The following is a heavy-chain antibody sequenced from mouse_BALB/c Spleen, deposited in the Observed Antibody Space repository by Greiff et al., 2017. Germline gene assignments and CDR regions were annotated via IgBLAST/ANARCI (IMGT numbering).Heavy chain of an antibody. CDR2: IYPSDSYT. V-gene: IGHV1-69*02. Sequence: QVQLKQPGAELVRPGASVKLSCKASGYTFTSYWINWVKQRPGQGLEWIGNIYPSDSYTNYNQKFKDKATLTVDKSSSTAYMQLSSPTSEDSAVYYCTRSGDGYYGGDYWGQGTTLTVSS. D-gene: IGHD2-3*01. J-gene: IGHJ2*01. CDR3: TRSGDGYYGGDY. CDR1: GYTFTSYW.